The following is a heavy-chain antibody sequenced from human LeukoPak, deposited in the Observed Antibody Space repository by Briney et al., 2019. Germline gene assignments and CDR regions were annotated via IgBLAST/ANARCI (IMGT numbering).Heavy chain of an antibody. V-gene: IGHV1-18*01. D-gene: IGHD1-26*01. CDR1: GYTFTSYG. Sequence: ASVKVSCKASGYTFTSYGISWVRQAPGLGLEWMGWISAYNGNTNYAQKLQGRVTMTTDTSTSTAYMELRSLRSDDTAVYYCARGTMSGSYFDYYYYMDVWGKGTTVTVSS. CDR3: ARGTMSGSYFDYYYYMDV. J-gene: IGHJ6*03. CDR2: ISAYNGNT.